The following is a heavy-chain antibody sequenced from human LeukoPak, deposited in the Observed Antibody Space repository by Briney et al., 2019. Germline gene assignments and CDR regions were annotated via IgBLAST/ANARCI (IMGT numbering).Heavy chain of an antibody. CDR2: ISSNEYDT. V-gene: IGHV3-64D*06. CDR1: GFTFSAYF. J-gene: IGHJ4*02. D-gene: IGHD2-8*01. CDR3: VKDLNGTWSFDY. Sequence: GGSLRLSCSASGFTFSAYFIPWFRQAPGKELKYVSSISSNEYDTYYADSVKGRFTISRDNSKNTLFLQMSSLRAEDTAVYYCVKDLNGTWSFDYWGQGTLVTVSS.